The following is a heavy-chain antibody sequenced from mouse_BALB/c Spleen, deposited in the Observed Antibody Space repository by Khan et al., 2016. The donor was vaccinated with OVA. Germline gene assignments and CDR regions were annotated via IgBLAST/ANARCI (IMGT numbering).Heavy chain of an antibody. J-gene: IGHJ2*01. Sequence: QLEESGPGLVKPSQSLSLTCTVTGYSITSGYAWNWIRQFPGNKLEWMGYISYSGVTSYTPSLKSRISITRDISKNQSFLQLNSVTTEDTATYYCAKGNYYGYYFDYWGQGTTLTVSS. D-gene: IGHD1-1*01. CDR2: ISYSGVT. CDR3: AKGNYYGYYFDY. V-gene: IGHV3-2*02. CDR1: GYSITSGYA.